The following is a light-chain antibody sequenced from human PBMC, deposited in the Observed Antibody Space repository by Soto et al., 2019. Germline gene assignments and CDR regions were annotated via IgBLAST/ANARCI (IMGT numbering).Light chain of an antibody. J-gene: IGLJ2*01. V-gene: IGLV2-14*03. CDR3: CSYTNTDTLI. CDR2: DVT. CDR1: RSDIGAYNY. Sequence: QSVLTQPASVSGSPGQSITISCTGTRSDIGAYNYVSWYQQHPGKAPKLMNYDVTNRPSGVSNRFSGSKSGNTASLTISGLQAEDEADYYCCSYTNTDTLIFGGGTKLTVL.